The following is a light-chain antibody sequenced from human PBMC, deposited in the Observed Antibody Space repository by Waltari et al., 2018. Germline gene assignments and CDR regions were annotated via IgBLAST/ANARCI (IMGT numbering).Light chain of an antibody. CDR1: QSVSSN. Sequence: EIVMTQSPATLSVSPGERATLSCRASQSVSSNLAWYQQKPGQAPRLLIYGASTRATGIPARFSCSGSGTEFTLTISSLQSEDFAVYYCQQYNNWPLTVGGGTKVEIK. CDR2: GAS. V-gene: IGKV3-15*01. CDR3: QQYNNWPLT. J-gene: IGKJ4*01.